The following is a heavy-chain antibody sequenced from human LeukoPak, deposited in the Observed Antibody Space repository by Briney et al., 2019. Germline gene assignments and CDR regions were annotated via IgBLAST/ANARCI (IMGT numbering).Heavy chain of an antibody. CDR1: GFTFSSYS. Sequence: PGGSLRLSCAASGFTFSSYSMNWVRQAPGKGLEWVSYISSSSSTIYYADSVKGRFTISRDNAKNSLYLQMNSLRAEDTAVYYCARDILTGYYNYLNYYGMDVWGQGTTVTVSS. D-gene: IGHD3-9*01. CDR3: ARDILTGYYNYLNYYGMDV. V-gene: IGHV3-48*04. CDR2: ISSSSSTI. J-gene: IGHJ6*02.